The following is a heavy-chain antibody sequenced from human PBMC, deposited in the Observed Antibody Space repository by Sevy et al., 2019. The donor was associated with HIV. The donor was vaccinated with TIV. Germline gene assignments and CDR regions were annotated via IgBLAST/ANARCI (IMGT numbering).Heavy chain of an antibody. CDR2: FDPEDGET. CDR3: ATTKDYYESSGSPFDY. CDR1: GYTLTKLG. D-gene: IGHD3-22*01. Sequence: ASVKVSCKVSGYTLTKLGMHWVRQAPGKGLEWMGSFDPEDGETIYAQKFQGRLTMTEDTSTDTAYMDLSSLRSEDTAVYFCATTKDYYESSGSPFDYWGQEPWSPSPQ. J-gene: IGHJ4*01. V-gene: IGHV1-24*01.